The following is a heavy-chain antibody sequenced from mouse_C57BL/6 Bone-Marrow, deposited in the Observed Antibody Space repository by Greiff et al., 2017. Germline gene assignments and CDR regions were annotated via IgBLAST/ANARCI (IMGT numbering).Heavy chain of an antibody. Sequence: DVMLVESGGGLVKPGGSLKLSCAASGFTFSSYAMSWVRQTPEKRLEWVATISDGGGYTFYPHNVKGRFTISRDNAKNNLYLQMRHLKSEDTAMYYCADDYGRAYWGQGTLVTVSA. CDR2: ISDGGGYT. D-gene: IGHD1-1*01. CDR1: GFTFSSYA. CDR3: ADDYGRAY. J-gene: IGHJ3*01. V-gene: IGHV5-4*03.